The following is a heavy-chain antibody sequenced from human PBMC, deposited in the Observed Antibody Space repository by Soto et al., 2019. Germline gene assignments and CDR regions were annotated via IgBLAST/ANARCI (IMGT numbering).Heavy chain of an antibody. D-gene: IGHD3-22*01. Sequence: PSETLSLTCTVSGGSISSGGYYWSWIRQHPGKGLEWIGYIYYSGSTYYNPSLKSRVTISVDTSKNQFSLKLSSVTAADTAVYYCARGYDSSGYYPYYFDYWGQGTLVT. CDR3: ARGYDSSGYYPYYFDY. CDR1: GGSISSGGYY. V-gene: IGHV4-31*03. J-gene: IGHJ4*02. CDR2: IYYSGST.